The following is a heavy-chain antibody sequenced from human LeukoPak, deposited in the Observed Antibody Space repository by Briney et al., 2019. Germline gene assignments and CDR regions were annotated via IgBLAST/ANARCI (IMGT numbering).Heavy chain of an antibody. CDR2: ISSSSSYI. CDR3: AREVTPNYYDSSGYSDY. J-gene: IGHJ4*02. D-gene: IGHD3-22*01. CDR1: GFTFSSYS. Sequence: GGSLRLSCAASGFTFSSYSMNWVRQAPVKGLEWVSSISSSSSYIYYADSVKGRFTISRDNAKNSLYLQMNSLRAEDTAVYYCAREVTPNYYDSSGYSDYWGQGTLVTVSS. V-gene: IGHV3-21*01.